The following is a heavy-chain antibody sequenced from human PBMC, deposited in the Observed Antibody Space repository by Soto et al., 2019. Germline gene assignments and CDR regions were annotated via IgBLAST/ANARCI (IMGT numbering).Heavy chain of an antibody. CDR3: VRDGTKTLRDWFDP. V-gene: IGHV4-4*07. CDR1: GASISGFY. Sequence: SETLSLTCTVSGASISGFYWSWIRKSAGKGLEWIGRIYATGTTDYNPSLKSRVMMSVDTPKKQFSLKLRSVTAADTAVYYCVRDGTKTLRDWFDPWGQGISVTVYS. J-gene: IGHJ5*02. CDR2: IYATGTT. D-gene: IGHD1-1*01.